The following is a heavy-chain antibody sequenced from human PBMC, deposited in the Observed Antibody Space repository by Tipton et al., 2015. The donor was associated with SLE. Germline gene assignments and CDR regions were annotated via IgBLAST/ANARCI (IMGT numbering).Heavy chain of an antibody. J-gene: IGHJ4*02. CDR2: INHSGST. V-gene: IGHV4-34*01. CDR1: GGSFSGYY. D-gene: IGHD3-16*01. Sequence: TLSLTCAVYGGSFSGYYWSWVRQPPGKGLEWIGEINHSGSTNYNSSLKSRVTISIDTSKNQFSLKLSSVTAADTAVYYCARHMITGGEFDYWGQGTLVTVSS. CDR3: ARHMITGGEFDY.